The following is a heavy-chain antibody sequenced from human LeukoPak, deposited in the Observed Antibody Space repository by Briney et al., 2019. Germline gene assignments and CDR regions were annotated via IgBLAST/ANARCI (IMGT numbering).Heavy chain of an antibody. CDR1: GYTFTSYG. D-gene: IGHD2-2*01. CDR2: ISAYNGNT. Sequence: ASVKVSCKASGYTFTSYGISWVRQAPGQGLEWMGCISAYNGNTNYAQKLQGRVTMTTDTSTSTAYMELRSLRSDDTAVYYCARDGSHGVPAGLDAFDIWGQGTMVTVSS. J-gene: IGHJ3*02. CDR3: ARDGSHGVPAGLDAFDI. V-gene: IGHV1-18*01.